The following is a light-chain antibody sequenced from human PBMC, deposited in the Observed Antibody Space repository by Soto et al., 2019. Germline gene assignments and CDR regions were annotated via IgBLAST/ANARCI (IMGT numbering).Light chain of an antibody. CDR3: HSRA. Sequence: DIQMTQSPSTLSASVGDRVTITCRASQSLSSWLAWYQQKPGKAPKLLIYDVSSLESGVPSRFSGSGSETEFTLTISRLQPDDFATYFCHSRAFGQGTRLEIK. V-gene: IGKV1-5*01. CDR2: DVS. CDR1: QSLSSW. J-gene: IGKJ5*01.